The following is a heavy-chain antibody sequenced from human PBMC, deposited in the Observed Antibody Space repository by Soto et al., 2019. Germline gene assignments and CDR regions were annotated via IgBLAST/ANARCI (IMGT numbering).Heavy chain of an antibody. J-gene: IGHJ4*02. CDR1: GFTFSSYS. CDR2: ISSSSSYI. CDR3: ARDSAPQFENGDPPGSFDY. Sequence: GGSLRLSCAASGFTFSSYSMNWVRQAPGKGLEWVSSISSSSSYIYYADSVKGRFTISRDNAKNSLYLQMNSLRAEDTAVYYCARDSAPQFENGDPPGSFDYWGQGTLVTVSS. V-gene: IGHV3-21*01. D-gene: IGHD4-17*01.